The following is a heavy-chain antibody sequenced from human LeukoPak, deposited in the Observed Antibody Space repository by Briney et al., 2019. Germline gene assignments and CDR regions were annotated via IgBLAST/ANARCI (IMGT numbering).Heavy chain of an antibody. Sequence: SQTLSLTCTVSGGSISSGGYYWSWIRQHPGKGLEWIGYIYYSGSTYYNPSLKSRVTISVDTSKNQFSLELSSVTAADTAVYYCARGAYGAAAFYYFDYWGQGTLVTVSS. CDR1: GGSISSGGYY. CDR2: IYYSGST. CDR3: ARGAYGAAAFYYFDY. J-gene: IGHJ4*02. D-gene: IGHD6-13*01. V-gene: IGHV4-31*03.